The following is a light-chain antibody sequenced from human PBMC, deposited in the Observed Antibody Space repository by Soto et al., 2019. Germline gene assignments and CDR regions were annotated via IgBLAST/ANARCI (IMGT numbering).Light chain of an antibody. J-gene: IGKJ4*01. CDR2: DAS. CDR3: QQYLSLPPLT. CDR1: QDISIY. V-gene: IGKV1-33*01. Sequence: DIPMTQSPPSLSASVGDRVTITCQASQDISIYVNWYQQRPGKAPKLLIYDASILETGVPRRFSGSGSGTHFSLSVSGLQPEDVATYYCQQYLSLPPLTFGGGTRVDIK.